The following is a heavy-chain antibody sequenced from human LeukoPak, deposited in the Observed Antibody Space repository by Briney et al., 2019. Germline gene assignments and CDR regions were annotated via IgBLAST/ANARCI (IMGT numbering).Heavy chain of an antibody. J-gene: IGHJ4*02. CDR1: GGSFSGYY. CDR2: INHSGST. V-gene: IGHV4-34*01. D-gene: IGHD5-18*01. CDR3: AREGPNTGYSYGYYGY. Sequence: SETLSLTCAVYGGSFSGYYWSWIRQPPGKGLEWIGEINHSGSTNYNPSLKSRVTISVDTSKNQFSLKLSSVTAADTAVYYCAREGPNTGYSYGYYGYWGQGTLVTVSS.